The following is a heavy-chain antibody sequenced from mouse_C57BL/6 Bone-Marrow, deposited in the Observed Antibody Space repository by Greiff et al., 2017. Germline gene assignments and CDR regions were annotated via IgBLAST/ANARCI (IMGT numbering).Heavy chain of an antibody. J-gene: IGHJ3*01. CDR1: GYTFTSYW. D-gene: IGHD2-1*01. V-gene: IGHV1-69*01. CDR3: ARNYGNYPFAY. CDR2: IDPSGSYT. Sequence: VQLQQPGAELVMPGASVKLSCKASGYTFTSYWMHWVKQRPGQGLEWIAEIDPSGSYTNYNQKFKGKSTLTVDKSSSTAYMQLSSLTSEDSAVYYCARNYGNYPFAYWGQGTLVTVSA.